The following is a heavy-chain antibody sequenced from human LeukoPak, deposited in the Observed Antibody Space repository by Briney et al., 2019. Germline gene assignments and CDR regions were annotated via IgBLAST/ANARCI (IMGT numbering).Heavy chain of an antibody. V-gene: IGHV3-30*18. CDR3: AKDAYFDTRGYPEY. J-gene: IGHJ4*02. CDR1: GFTFSNYG. D-gene: IGHD3-22*01. Sequence: GGSLRLSCAASGFTFSNYGIHWVRQAPGKGLEWVALISYDAYIKYYADPVKGRFTVSRDNSKNTVYLQVNSLRTEDTAVYYCAKDAYFDTRGYPEYWGQGTLVTVSS. CDR2: ISYDAYIK.